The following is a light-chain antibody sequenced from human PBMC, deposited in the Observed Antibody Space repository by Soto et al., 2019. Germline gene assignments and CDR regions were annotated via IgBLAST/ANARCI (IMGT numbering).Light chain of an antibody. J-gene: IGKJ1*01. CDR1: QNINTY. CDR2: VAS. Sequence: DIQMTQSPSSLSASVGDSVTITCRASQNINTYLSWYQQRPGKAPKFLIYVASTLQSGVPSRFSGSGSGTDFTLTISSLQPGDCATYYCQQGDSSPRTFGQGTKVEIK. CDR3: QQGDSSPRT. V-gene: IGKV1-39*01.